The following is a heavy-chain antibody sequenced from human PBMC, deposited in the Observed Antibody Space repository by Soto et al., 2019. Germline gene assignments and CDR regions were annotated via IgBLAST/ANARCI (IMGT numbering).Heavy chain of an antibody. Sequence: TLSLTCTFSVVSITTPGYSCSWIRQPPWKAPEWIGYVYHNGNAYPKPSLKSRVTISLDGAKNQFSLKMTSVTAADTGLYYCAARTYSSYGLDVWGQGTTVSVSS. V-gene: IGHV4-30-2*01. CDR1: VVSITTPGYS. J-gene: IGHJ6*01. CDR2: VYHNGNA. CDR3: AARTYSSYGLDV. D-gene: IGHD2-21*01.